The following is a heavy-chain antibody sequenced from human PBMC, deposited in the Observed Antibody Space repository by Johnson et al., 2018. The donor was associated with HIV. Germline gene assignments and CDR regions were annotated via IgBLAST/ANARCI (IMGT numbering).Heavy chain of an antibody. CDR3: ARWGRCSIVRVVYARSDAFEI. V-gene: IGHV3-30*03. CDR1: GFTFSSYG. J-gene: IGHJ3*02. CDR2: ISYDGSNK. Sequence: QVQLVESGGGLVKPGGSLRLSCAASGFTFSSYGMHWVRQAPGKGLGWVAVISYDGSNKYYADSVKGRFTISRDNSTNPLYLQMNSLRAEDTAVYYCARWGRCSIVRVVYARSDAFEIWGQGTMVTVSS. D-gene: IGHD2-8*02.